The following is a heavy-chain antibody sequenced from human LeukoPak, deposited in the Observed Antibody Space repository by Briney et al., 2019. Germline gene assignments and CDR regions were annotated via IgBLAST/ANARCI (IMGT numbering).Heavy chain of an antibody. V-gene: IGHV4-39*01. CDR3: ARREDSWAYAFDI. J-gene: IGHJ3*02. D-gene: IGHD6-13*01. CDR2: IYYCGST. CDR1: GGSISSSSYY. Sequence: LETLSLTCTVSGGSISSSSYYWGWIRQPPGKGLEWIGSIYYCGSTYYNPSLKSRVTISVDTSKNQFSLKLSSVTAADTAVYYCARREDSWAYAFDIWGQGTMVTVSS.